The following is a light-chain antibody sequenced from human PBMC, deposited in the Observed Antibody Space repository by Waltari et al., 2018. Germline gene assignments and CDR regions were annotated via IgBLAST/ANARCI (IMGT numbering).Light chain of an antibody. J-gene: IGKJ1*01. CDR2: GAS. Sequence: DIQMTQSPSSLSASVGDRVTITCRASQDIRQYLAWLQQKPGKVPKLLIYGASTLHSGVPSRFSGCGSGTDFTLTISSLQPEDVATYYCQSYSTSCRTFGQGTTVEIK. CDR3: QSYSTSCRT. V-gene: IGKV1-27*01. CDR1: QDIRQY.